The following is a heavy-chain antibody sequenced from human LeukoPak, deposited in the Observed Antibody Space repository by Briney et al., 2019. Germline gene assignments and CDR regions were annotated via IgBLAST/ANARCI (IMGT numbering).Heavy chain of an antibody. D-gene: IGHD1-1*01. Sequence: GGSLRLSCAASGFIFSSYAMSWVRQAPGKGLEWVSAISGSGGSTYYVDSVKGRFTISRDNSKNTLYLQMNSLRAEDTAVYYCAKNDVRTGGGDYFDYWGQGTLVTVSS. CDR1: GFIFSSYA. J-gene: IGHJ4*02. V-gene: IGHV3-23*01. CDR2: ISGSGGST. CDR3: AKNDVRTGGGDYFDY.